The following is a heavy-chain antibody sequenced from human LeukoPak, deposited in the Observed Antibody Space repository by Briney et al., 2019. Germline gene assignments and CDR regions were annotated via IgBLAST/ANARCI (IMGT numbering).Heavy chain of an antibody. Sequence: ASVKVSCKASGYTFSSYGISWVRQAPGQGLEWVGWIRGDNGNTNYAQKFQGRVTMTTDTSTSTAYMELRSLRSDDTAVYYCARSFVVATIKKEFDYWGQGTLVTVSS. D-gene: IGHD5-12*01. J-gene: IGHJ4*02. CDR1: GYTFSSYG. V-gene: IGHV1-18*01. CDR3: ARSFVVATIKKEFDY. CDR2: IRGDNGNT.